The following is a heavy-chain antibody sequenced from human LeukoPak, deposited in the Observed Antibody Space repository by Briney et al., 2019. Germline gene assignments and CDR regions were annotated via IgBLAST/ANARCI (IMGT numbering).Heavy chain of an antibody. V-gene: IGHV3-23*01. D-gene: IGHD2-15*01. CDR3: AKDIGNIVVVVAAKGPDY. CDR2: ISGSGGST. Sequence: PGGSLRLSCAASGFTFSSYAMSWVRQAPGKGLEWVSAISGSGGSTYYADSVKGRFTISRDNSKNTLYLQMNSLRAEDTAVYYCAKDIGNIVVVVAAKGPDYWGQGTLVTVSS. CDR1: GFTFSSYA. J-gene: IGHJ4*02.